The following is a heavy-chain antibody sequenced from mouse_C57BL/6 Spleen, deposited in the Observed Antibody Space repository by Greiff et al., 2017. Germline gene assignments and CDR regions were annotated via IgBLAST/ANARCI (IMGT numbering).Heavy chain of an antibody. CDR3: ARWYDYDGGFAY. J-gene: IGHJ3*01. Sequence: DVMLVESGGGLVQPGGSLSLSCAASGFTFTDYYMSWVRQPPGKALEWLGFIRNKANGYTTEYSASVKGRFTISRDNSQSILYLQMNALRAEDSATYYCARWYDYDGGFAYGGQGTLVTVSA. CDR2: IRNKANGYTT. V-gene: IGHV7-3*01. D-gene: IGHD2-4*01. CDR1: GFTFTDYY.